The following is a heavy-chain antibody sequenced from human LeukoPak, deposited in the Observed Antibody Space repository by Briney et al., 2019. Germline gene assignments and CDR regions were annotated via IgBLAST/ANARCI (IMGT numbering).Heavy chain of an antibody. V-gene: IGHV1-18*01. CDR1: GYTFTSYG. CDR3: AKSLYSNGDAFDI. D-gene: IGHD6-19*01. J-gene: IGHJ3*02. Sequence: ASVKVSCKASGYTFTSYGISWVRQAPGQGLEWMGWISAYNGNTNYAQKFQGRVTITADKSTSTAYMELSSLRSEDTAVYYCAKSLYSNGDAFDIWGQGTMVTVSS. CDR2: ISAYNGNT.